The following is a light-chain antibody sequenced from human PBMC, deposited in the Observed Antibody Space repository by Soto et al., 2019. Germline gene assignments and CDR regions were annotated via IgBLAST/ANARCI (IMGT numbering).Light chain of an antibody. J-gene: IGKJ1*01. CDR1: QSVNNN. CDR2: GAS. CDR3: QEYNTWPWT. Sequence: ETLNSQPADTLYVSPGERATLSCRASQSVNNNLAWYQQKLGQAPRVLIYGASTRATGIPARFTGSGSGTEFILTITSLQSEDSAVYYCQEYNTWPWTFGQGTKVDI. V-gene: IGKV3-15*01.